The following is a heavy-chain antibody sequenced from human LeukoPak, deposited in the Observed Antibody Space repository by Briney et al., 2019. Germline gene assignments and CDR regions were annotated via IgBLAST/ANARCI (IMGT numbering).Heavy chain of an antibody. Sequence: GGSLRLSCVASGFTFSDAWVNWVRQAPGKGLEWVSSITGSGVTIYYADSVKGRFTISRDNAKNLLYLQMNSLRAEDTAVYYCARKYYYDSSGYWGFDPWGQGTLVTVSS. V-gene: IGHV3-69-1*02. CDR3: ARKYYYDSSGYWGFDP. D-gene: IGHD3-22*01. CDR1: GFTFSDAW. CDR2: ITGSGVTI. J-gene: IGHJ5*02.